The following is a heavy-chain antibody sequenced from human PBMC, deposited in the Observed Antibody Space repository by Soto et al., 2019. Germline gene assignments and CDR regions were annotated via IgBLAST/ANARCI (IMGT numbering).Heavy chain of an antibody. V-gene: IGHV1-3*01. CDR2: INAGNGNT. CDR3: ARELRSWSGSPGMVGY. D-gene: IGHD3-3*01. Sequence: ASVKVSCKASGYTFTSYAMHWVRQAPGQRLEWMGWINAGNGNTKYSQKFQGRVTITRDTSASTAYMELSSLRSEDTAVYYCARELRSWSGSPGMVGYWGQGTLVTVSS. CDR1: GYTFTSYA. J-gene: IGHJ4*02.